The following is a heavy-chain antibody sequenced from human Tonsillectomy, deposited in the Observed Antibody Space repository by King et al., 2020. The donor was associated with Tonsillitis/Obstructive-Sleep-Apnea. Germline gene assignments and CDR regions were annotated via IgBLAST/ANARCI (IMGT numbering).Heavy chain of an antibody. CDR3: ARGVSGMDV. J-gene: IGHJ6*02. V-gene: IGHV4-34*01. CDR1: GGSFSGYY. Sequence: VQLQQWGAGLLKPSETLSLTCAVYGGSFSGYYWFWIRQPPGKGLEWIGEISHSGDTNYNPSLKSRVTISVDTSKNQFPLKLTSVTAADTAVYYCARGVSGMDVWGQGTTVAVSS. CDR2: ISHSGDT.